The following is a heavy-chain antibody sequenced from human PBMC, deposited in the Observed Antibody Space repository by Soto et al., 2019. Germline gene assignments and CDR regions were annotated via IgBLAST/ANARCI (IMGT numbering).Heavy chain of an antibody. CDR3: AKGVLSFHYGMEV. CDR1: GFTFNTYP. D-gene: IGHD3-10*01. V-gene: IGHV3-23*01. CDR2: ISSTAGRTS. Sequence: EVQLLQSGGGFRPPGGSVRLSCATSGFTFNTYPMTWVRQAPGKGLEWVASISSTAGRTSSYADSVKGRFAIARDFSDNSVYLEMNNLRVDDTAIYFCAKGVLSFHYGMEVWGQGTTVTVSS. J-gene: IGHJ6*02.